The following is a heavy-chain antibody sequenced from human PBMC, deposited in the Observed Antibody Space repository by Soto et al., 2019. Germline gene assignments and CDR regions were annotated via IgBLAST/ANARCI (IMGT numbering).Heavy chain of an antibody. Sequence: KASETLSLTCAVYGGSFSGYYWSWIRQPPGKGLEWIGEINHSGSTNYNPSLKSRVTISVDTSKNQFSLKLSSVTAADTAVYYCARDRVLWFGKLLKDYYGMDVWGQGTSVTVSS. CDR1: GGSFSGYY. CDR3: ARDRVLWFGKLLKDYYGMDV. J-gene: IGHJ6*02. D-gene: IGHD3-10*01. CDR2: INHSGST. V-gene: IGHV4-34*09.